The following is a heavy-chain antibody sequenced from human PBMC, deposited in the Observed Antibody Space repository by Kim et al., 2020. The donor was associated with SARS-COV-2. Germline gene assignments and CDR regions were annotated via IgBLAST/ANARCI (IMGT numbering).Heavy chain of an antibody. CDR1: GFTFSSYA. CDR2: IVVSGGST. CDR3: AKTRGWVDPFDY. Sequence: GGSLRLSCAASGFTFSSYAMSWVRQAPGKGLEWVSSIVVSGGSTYYADSVKGRFTSSRDNSRNTLYLQMNSLRAEDTAVYYCAKTRGWVDPFDYWGQGTLVTVSS. J-gene: IGHJ4*02. V-gene: IGHV3-23*01. D-gene: IGHD1-26*01.